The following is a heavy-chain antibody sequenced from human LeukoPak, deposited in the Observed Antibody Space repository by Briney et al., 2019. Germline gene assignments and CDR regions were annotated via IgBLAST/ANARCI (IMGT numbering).Heavy chain of an antibody. CDR3: AGERKYSSSSGYFDY. J-gene: IGHJ4*02. Sequence: SVKVSCKASGGTFSSYAISWVRQAPGQGLEWMGGIIPIFGTANYAQKFQGRVTMTRDTSISTAYMELSRLRSDDTAVYYCAGERKYSSSSGYFDYWGQGTLVTVSS. V-gene: IGHV1-69*05. D-gene: IGHD6-6*01. CDR1: GGTFSSYA. CDR2: IIPIFGTA.